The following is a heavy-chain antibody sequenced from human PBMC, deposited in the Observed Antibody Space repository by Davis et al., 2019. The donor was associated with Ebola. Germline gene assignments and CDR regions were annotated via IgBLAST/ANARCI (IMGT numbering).Heavy chain of an antibody. CDR1: GFTVRNYH. CDR2: ITGSGGST. D-gene: IGHD1-1*01. CDR3: AKPRAWGGWNEEHPFDY. J-gene: IGHJ4*02. Sequence: GGSLRLSCAASGFTVRNYHISWVRQAPGKGLEWVSAITGSGGSTYYADSVKGRFTISRDNAKNSLSLQMNSLKAEDTAFYYCAKPRAWGGWNEEHPFDYWGQGTLVTVSS. V-gene: IGHV3-23*01.